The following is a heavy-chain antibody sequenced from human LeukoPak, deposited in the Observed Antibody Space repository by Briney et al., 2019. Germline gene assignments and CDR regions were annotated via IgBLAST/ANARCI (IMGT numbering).Heavy chain of an antibody. CDR1: GFIFDDYT. Sequence: QPGGSLRLSCAASGFIFDDYTMHWVRQAPGKGLEWVSLISRNGAVTKYADSVRGRFTVSRDNSRNSLYLQMNSLRAEDTAVYYCAREVWFGEFYLAFDYWGQGTLVTVSS. D-gene: IGHD3-10*01. J-gene: IGHJ4*02. V-gene: IGHV3-43*01. CDR2: ISRNGAVT. CDR3: AREVWFGEFYLAFDY.